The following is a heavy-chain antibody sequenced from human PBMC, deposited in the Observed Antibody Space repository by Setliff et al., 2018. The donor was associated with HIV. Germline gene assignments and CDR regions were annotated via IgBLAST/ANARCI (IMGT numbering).Heavy chain of an antibody. CDR2: VNWHGSST. D-gene: IGHD6-19*01. J-gene: IGHJ4*02. CDR3: ARENNRGWHWLDPFDY. V-gene: IGHV3-20*04. Sequence: PGESLKISCSASGFTFDDYGMSWVRQAPGKGLEWVSGVNWHGSSTGYADSVKGRFVISRDNARNSLYLQMNSLRAEDTALYYCARENNRGWHWLDPFDYWGQGTLVTVSS. CDR1: GFTFDDYG.